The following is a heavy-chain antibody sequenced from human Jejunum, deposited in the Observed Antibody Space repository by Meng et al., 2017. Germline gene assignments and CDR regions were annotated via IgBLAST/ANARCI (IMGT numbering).Heavy chain of an antibody. CDR3: ARADGYIYGYSAFDI. J-gene: IGHJ3*02. Sequence: SETLSLTCTLPGRSISNGSFYGSWNRQPAGKGLEWIGRILSTGSTTYNPSLKSRVTIPVDTSKNQFSLKLSSVTAADTAVYYCARADGYIYGYSAFDIWGQGTLVTVSS. CDR2: ILSTGST. CDR1: GRSISNGSFY. D-gene: IGHD5-18*01. V-gene: IGHV4-61*02.